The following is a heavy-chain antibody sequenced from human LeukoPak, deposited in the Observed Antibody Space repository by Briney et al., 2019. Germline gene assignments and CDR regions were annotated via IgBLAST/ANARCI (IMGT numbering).Heavy chain of an antibody. V-gene: IGHV4-59*08. Sequence: SETLSLTCTVSGGSISSYYWSWIRQPPGKGLEWIGYIYYSGSTNYNPSLKSRVTISVDTSKNQFSLKLSSVTAADTAVYYCARHRFPAAATDYWGQGTLVTASS. D-gene: IGHD6-13*01. CDR1: GGSISSYY. CDR3: ARHRFPAAATDY. CDR2: IYYSGST. J-gene: IGHJ4*02.